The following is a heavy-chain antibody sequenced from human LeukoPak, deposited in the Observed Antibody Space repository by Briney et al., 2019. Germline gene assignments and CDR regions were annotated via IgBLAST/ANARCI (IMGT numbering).Heavy chain of an antibody. D-gene: IGHD3-3*01. V-gene: IGHV3-7*01. CDR1: GFTFSSYW. CDR2: IKQGGNEE. J-gene: IGHJ4*02. Sequence: GGSLRLSCAASGFTFSSYWMSWLRQAPGKGLEWVANIKQGGNEEYYVDSVKGRFTISRDNAEKALYLQMNNLRVVDTAVYYCARTLSTTIFGVDPFDYWGQGTLVTVSS. CDR3: ARTLSTTIFGVDPFDY.